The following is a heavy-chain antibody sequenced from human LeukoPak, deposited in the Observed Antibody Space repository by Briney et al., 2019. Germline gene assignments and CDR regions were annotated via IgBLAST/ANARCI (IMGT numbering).Heavy chain of an antibody. D-gene: IGHD3-10*01. Sequence: PSQTLSLTCTVSGGSISSGSYYWSWIRQPAGKGLEWIGRIYPSGSTNYNPSLKSRVTISVDLSKNQFSLNLSSVTAADTAVYFCARDWGVARNWFDPWGQGTLVTVSS. CDR2: IYPSGST. J-gene: IGHJ5*02. CDR3: ARDWGVARNWFDP. V-gene: IGHV4-61*02. CDR1: GGSISSGSYY.